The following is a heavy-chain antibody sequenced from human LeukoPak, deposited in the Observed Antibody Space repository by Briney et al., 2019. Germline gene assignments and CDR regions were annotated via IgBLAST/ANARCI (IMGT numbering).Heavy chain of an antibody. CDR1: GGSISSSSYY. CDR2: IYYSGST. CDR3: ARHRTLWFGDYFDY. J-gene: IGHJ4*02. V-gene: IGHV4-39*01. Sequence: SETLSLTCTVSGGSISSSSYYWGWIRQPPGKGLEWIGSIYYSGSTYYNPSLKSRVTISVDTSKNQFSLKLSSVTAADTAVYYCARHRTLWFGDYFDYWGQGTLVTVSS. D-gene: IGHD3-10*01.